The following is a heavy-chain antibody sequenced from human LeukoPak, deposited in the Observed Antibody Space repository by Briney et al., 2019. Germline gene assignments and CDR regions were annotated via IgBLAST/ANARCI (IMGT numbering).Heavy chain of an antibody. CDR2: ISSSSSYI. CDR1: GFTFSSYS. Sequence: GGSLRLSCAASGFTFSSYSMNWVRQAPGKGLEWVSSISSSSSYIYYADSVKGRFTISRDNAKNSLYLQMNSLRAEDTAVYYCARGAAGSYPGIDYWGQGTLVTVSS. D-gene: IGHD6-13*01. V-gene: IGHV3-21*01. CDR3: ARGAAGSYPGIDY. J-gene: IGHJ4*02.